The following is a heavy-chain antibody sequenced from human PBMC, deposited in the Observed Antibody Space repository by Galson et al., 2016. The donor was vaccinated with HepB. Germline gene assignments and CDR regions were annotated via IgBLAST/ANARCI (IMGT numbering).Heavy chain of an antibody. J-gene: IGHJ4*02. V-gene: IGHV3-23*01. CDR3: AKEQGLHLPFDY. CDR2: ISGSGDRT. CDR1: GFTFSSYS. Sequence: SLRLSCAASGFTFSSYSMSWVRQAPGKGLEWVSAISGSGDRTYYTDSVKGRFTISRDNSKNTLYLQMNNLGAADTAVYYCAKEQGLHLPFDYWGRGTLVTVSS.